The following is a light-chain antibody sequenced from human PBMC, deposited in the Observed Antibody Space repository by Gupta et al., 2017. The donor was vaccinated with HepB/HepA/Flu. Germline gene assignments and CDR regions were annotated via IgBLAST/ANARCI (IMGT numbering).Light chain of an antibody. Sequence: SYVLTQPPSVSVAPGTTARITCGGTNIGSKSVHWYQQKPGQAPVLVVYEDSDRPSGIPERFSGSNSGNTATLTISRVEAGDEAEYYCQVWDSSSDHHNYVFGTGTKVTVL. CDR1: NIGSKS. V-gene: IGLV3-21*03. CDR2: EDS. J-gene: IGLJ1*01. CDR3: QVWDSSSDHHNYV.